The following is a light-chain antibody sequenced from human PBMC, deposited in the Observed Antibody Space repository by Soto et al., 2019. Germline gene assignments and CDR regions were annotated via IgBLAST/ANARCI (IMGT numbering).Light chain of an antibody. Sequence: QSALTQPPSVSGSPGQSVTISCTGTSSDVGSYNHVSWYQQPPGAAPKLIIYEVGNRPSGVPDRFSGSKSGITASLTISGLQAEYEADYYCSSYTTSSTYVFGTGTKVTVL. V-gene: IGLV2-18*02. CDR1: SSDVGSYNH. CDR2: EVG. CDR3: SSYTTSSTYV. J-gene: IGLJ1*01.